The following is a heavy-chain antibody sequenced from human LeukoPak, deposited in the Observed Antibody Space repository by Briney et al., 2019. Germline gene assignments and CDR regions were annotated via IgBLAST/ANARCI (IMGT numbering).Heavy chain of an antibody. V-gene: IGHV3-30*18. CDR3: AKGHYTDV. Sequence: PGRSLRLSCAASGFTFSSSGMHWVRQAPGRGLEWVAVISYDGSHKYYVDSVKGRFTISRDNSKNTLYLQMNSLRAEDTAAYYCAKGHYTDVWGKGTTVTVSS. CDR2: ISYDGSHK. J-gene: IGHJ6*03. CDR1: GFTFSSSG.